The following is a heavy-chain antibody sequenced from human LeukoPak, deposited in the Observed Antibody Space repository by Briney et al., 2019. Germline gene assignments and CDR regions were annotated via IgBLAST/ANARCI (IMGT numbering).Heavy chain of an antibody. V-gene: IGHV1-69*13. Sequence: ASVKVSCKVSGYTLTELSMHWVRQAPGQGLEWMGGIIPIFSTANYAQKFQGRVTITADESTSTAYMELSSLRSEDTAVYYCARGVVVPAAMVVRDYYYYGMDVWGQGTTVTVSS. CDR3: ARGVVVPAAMVVRDYYYYGMDV. J-gene: IGHJ6*02. CDR1: GYTLTELS. D-gene: IGHD2-2*01. CDR2: IIPIFSTA.